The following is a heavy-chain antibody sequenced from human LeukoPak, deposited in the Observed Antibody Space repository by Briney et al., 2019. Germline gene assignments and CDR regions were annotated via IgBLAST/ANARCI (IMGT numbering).Heavy chain of an antibody. D-gene: IGHD3-10*01. CDR1: GGSFSGYY. CDR3: ASLTPTINYGSGTTIDY. V-gene: IGHV4-34*01. Sequence: SETLSLTCAVYGGSFSGYYWSWIRQPPEKGLEWIGEINHSGNTNYNPSLKSRVTISVDTSKNQFSLKLSSVTAADTAVYYCASLTPTINYGSGTTIDYWGQGTLVTVSS. J-gene: IGHJ4*02. CDR2: INHSGNT.